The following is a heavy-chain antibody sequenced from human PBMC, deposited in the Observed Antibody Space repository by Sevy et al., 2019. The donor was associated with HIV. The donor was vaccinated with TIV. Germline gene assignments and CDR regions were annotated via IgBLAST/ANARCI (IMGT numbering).Heavy chain of an antibody. V-gene: IGHV3-11*06. CDR3: ARDAYYYGSGSYPDY. J-gene: IGHJ4*02. CDR2: ISSSSSYT. CDR1: GFTFSDYS. D-gene: IGHD3-10*01. Sequence: GGSLRLSCAASGFTFSDYSMHWVRQAPGKGLEWVSYISSSSSYTNYADSVKGRFTISRDNAKNSLYLQMNSLRAEDTAVYYCARDAYYYGSGSYPDYWGQGTLVTVSS.